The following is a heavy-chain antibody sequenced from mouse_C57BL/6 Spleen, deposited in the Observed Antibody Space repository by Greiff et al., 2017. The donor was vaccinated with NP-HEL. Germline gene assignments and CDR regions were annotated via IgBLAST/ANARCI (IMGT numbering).Heavy chain of an antibody. V-gene: IGHV5-4*01. J-gene: IGHJ3*01. CDR3: AREDYGSPFAC. CDR2: ISDGGSYT. D-gene: IGHD1-1*01. Sequence: EVQRVESGGGLVKPGGSLKLSCAASGFTFSSYAMSWVRQTPEQRLQWVATISDGGSYTYYPDNVKGRFTISRDNAKNHLYLQMSPLKSQDTAMYYCAREDYGSPFACWGQGTLVTV. CDR1: GFTFSSYA.